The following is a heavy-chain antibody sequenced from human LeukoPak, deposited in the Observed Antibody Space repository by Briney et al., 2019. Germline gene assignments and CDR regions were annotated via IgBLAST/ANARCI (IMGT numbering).Heavy chain of an antibody. CDR3: ARQRVPDNSYNGVDV. V-gene: IGHV4-39*02. D-gene: IGHD6-13*01. Sequence: PSETLSLTCTVSGGSTSSSSYYWGWIRQPPGKGLEWIGSVFHTGNTYYNPSLESRVTMSIDTSEKHFSLRLSSVTAADAAVYYCARQRVPDNSYNGVDVWGQGTTVTVSS. CDR1: GGSTSSSSYY. J-gene: IGHJ6*02. CDR2: VFHTGNT.